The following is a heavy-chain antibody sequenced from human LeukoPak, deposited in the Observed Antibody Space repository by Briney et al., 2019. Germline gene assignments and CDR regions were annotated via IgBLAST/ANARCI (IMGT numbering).Heavy chain of an antibody. D-gene: IGHD3-16*01. CDR1: GGSISSYY. Sequence: SETLSLTCTVSGGSISSYYWSWIRQPPGKGLEWIGYIYYSGSTNYNPSLKSRVTISVDTSKNQFSLKLSSVIAADTAVYYCARVWYGKTDYWGQGTLVTVSS. V-gene: IGHV4-59*08. J-gene: IGHJ4*02. CDR2: IYYSGST. CDR3: ARVWYGKTDY.